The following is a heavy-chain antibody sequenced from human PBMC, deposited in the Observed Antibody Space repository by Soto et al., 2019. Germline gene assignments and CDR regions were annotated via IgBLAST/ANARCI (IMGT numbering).Heavy chain of an antibody. V-gene: IGHV4-31*03. CDR2: IYYSGST. Sequence: QVQLPESGPGLVKPSQTLSLTCTVSGGSISSGGYYWSWIRQHPGKGLEWIGYIYYSGSTYYNPSLKSRVTISVDTSKNQFALKLSSVTAADTAVYYCAREEDCSSTSCYGNEENWFDPWGQGTLVTVSS. CDR3: AREEDCSSTSCYGNEENWFDP. D-gene: IGHD2-2*01. J-gene: IGHJ5*02. CDR1: GGSISSGGYY.